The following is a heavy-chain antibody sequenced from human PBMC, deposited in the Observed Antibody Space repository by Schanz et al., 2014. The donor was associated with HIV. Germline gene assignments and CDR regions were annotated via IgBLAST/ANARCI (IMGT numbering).Heavy chain of an antibody. D-gene: IGHD2-2*01. J-gene: IGHJ4*02. Sequence: EVQLVESGGGLVKPGGSLRLSCAASGFTFSSYNMNWVRQAPGKGLEWIGYIHHSGDTYYDASLRRRVTVSMDTSKNRFSLKMTAVTAADTAVYYCARSQDTSWFFWGQGTLVTVSS. CDR1: GFTFSSYN. V-gene: IGHV3-21*05. CDR3: ARSQDTSWFF. CDR2: IHHSGDT.